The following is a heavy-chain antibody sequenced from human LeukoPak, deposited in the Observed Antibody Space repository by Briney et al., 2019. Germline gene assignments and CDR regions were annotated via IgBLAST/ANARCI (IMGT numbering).Heavy chain of an antibody. V-gene: IGHV4-61*05. CDR3: ARGRFLDAFDI. D-gene: IGHD3-3*01. J-gene: IGHJ3*02. CDR2: IYYSGST. CDR1: GGSIISSSRDY. Sequence: KPSETPSPTRTVSGGSIISSSRDYWGWIRPPPGKGPEWIGYIYYSGSTKYKPSLKSRVTISVDTSKNQFSLKLSSVTAADTAVYYCARGRFLDAFDIWGQGTMVTVSS.